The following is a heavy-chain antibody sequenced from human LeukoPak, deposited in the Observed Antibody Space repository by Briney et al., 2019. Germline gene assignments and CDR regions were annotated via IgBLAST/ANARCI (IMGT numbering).Heavy chain of an antibody. D-gene: IGHD1-26*01. J-gene: IGHJ3*02. CDR3: ARDRSSVGATGGAFDI. V-gene: IGHV3-21*01. Sequence: PGGSLRLSCAASGFTFSSYSMNWVRQAPGKGLEWVSSISSSGSYIYYADSVKGRFTISRDNAKNSLYLQMNSLRAEDTAVYYCARDRSSVGATGGAFDIWGQGTMVTVSS. CDR1: GFTFSSYS. CDR2: ISSSGSYI.